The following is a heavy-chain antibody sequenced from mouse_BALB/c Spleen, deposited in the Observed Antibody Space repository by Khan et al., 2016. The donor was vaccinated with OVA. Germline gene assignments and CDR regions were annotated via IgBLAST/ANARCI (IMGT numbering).Heavy chain of an antibody. CDR3: EDHLTGSFAC. D-gene: IGHD4-1*01. CDR2: ISSGGDYT. Sequence: EVKLMESGGDLVKPGGSLKLSCAASGFTFSSYSMSWVRQTPDKRLEWVASISSGGDYTYYPDSVKGRFTISRDNAKNTLYLQMSDLKSEDTAMYYCEDHLTGSFACWGQGTLVTVSA. V-gene: IGHV5-6*01. J-gene: IGHJ3*01. CDR1: GFTFSSYS.